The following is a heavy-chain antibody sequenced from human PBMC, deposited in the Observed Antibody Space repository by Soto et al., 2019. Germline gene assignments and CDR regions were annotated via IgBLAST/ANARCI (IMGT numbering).Heavy chain of an antibody. V-gene: IGHV3-74*01. J-gene: IGHJ4*02. CDR2: INNDGSGT. CDR3: ATIFDF. CDR1: GLTFSNYW. Sequence: PGGSLRLSCVASGLTFSNYWMHWVRQVPGTGLVWVSGINNDGSGTSYADSVKGRFTISRDDAKNTLFLHMNSLRVEDTAVYYCATIFDFWGQGTLVTVSS.